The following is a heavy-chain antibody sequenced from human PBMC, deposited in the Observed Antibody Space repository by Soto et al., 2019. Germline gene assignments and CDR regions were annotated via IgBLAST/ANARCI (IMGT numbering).Heavy chain of an antibody. CDR3: ARDTAMGFYYYYGMDV. D-gene: IGHD5-18*01. CDR2: IIPIFGTA. CDR1: GGTFSSYA. J-gene: IGHJ6*02. V-gene: IGHV1-69*13. Sequence: SVEVSCKXSGGTFSSYAISWVRQAPGQGLEWMGGIIPIFGTANYAQKFQGRVTITADESTSTAYMELSSLRSEDTAVYYCARDTAMGFYYYYGMDVWGQGTTVTVSS.